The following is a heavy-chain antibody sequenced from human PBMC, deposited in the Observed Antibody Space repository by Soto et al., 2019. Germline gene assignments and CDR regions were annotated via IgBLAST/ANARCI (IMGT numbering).Heavy chain of an antibody. V-gene: IGHV3-23*01. CDR3: AKGAVLWFGELLVQKNWFDP. Sequence: EVQLLESGGGLVQPGGSLRLSCAASGFTFSSYAMSWVRQAPGKGLEWVSAIRGSGGSTYYADSVKGRFTISRDNSKNTLYLQMNSLRAEDTAVYYCAKGAVLWFGELLVQKNWFDPWGQGTLVTVSS. J-gene: IGHJ5*02. CDR1: GFTFSSYA. D-gene: IGHD3-10*01. CDR2: IRGSGGST.